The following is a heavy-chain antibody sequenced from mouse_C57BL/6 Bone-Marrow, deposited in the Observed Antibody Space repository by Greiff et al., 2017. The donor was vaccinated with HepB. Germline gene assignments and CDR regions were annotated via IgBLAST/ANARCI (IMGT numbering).Heavy chain of an antibody. CDR1: GFTFSSYG. D-gene: IGHD1-1*01. CDR2: ISSGGSYT. V-gene: IGHV5-6*01. CDR3: ARGSHYYGSSPFAY. Sequence: EVQRVESGGDLVKPGGSLKLSCAASGFTFSSYGMSWVRQTPDKRLEWVATISSGGSYTYYPDSVKGRFTISRDNAKNTLYLQMSSLKSEDTAMYYCARGSHYYGSSPFAYWGQGTLVTVSA. J-gene: IGHJ3*01.